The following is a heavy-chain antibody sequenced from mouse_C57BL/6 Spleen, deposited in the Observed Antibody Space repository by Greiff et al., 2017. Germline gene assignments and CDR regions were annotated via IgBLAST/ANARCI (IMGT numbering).Heavy chain of an antibody. CDR2: IYPGDGDT. D-gene: IGHD4-1*02. V-gene: IGHV1-82*01. CDR1: GYAFRSSW. Sequence: VQRVESGPELVKPGASVKISCKASGYAFRSSWMNWVKQRPGKGLEWIGRIYPGDGDTNYNGKFKGKATLTADKSSSTAYMQLSSLTSEDSAVYFCASPSTGYYCDYWGQGTTLTVSS. J-gene: IGHJ2*01. CDR3: ASPSTGYYCDY.